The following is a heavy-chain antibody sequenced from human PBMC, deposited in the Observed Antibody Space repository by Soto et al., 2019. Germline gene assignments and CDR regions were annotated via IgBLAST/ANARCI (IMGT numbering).Heavy chain of an antibody. D-gene: IGHD1-1*01. V-gene: IGHV3-11*01. CDR2: IGPYGNTI. J-gene: IGHJ4*02. CDR1: GFSFRDYF. CDR3: ARNDHTYGVY. Sequence: QVQLVESGGGLVKPGESLRVSCAASGFSFRDYFMSWIRQAPGKGLEWVAYIGPYGNTIGYADSVKGQFTISRDDAKKSLFLHMDSLRSEDTGVYYCARNDHTYGVYWGQGTPVTLSS.